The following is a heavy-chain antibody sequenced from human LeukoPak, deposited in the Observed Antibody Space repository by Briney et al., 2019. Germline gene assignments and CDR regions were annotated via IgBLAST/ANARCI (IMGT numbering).Heavy chain of an antibody. J-gene: IGHJ4*02. CDR2: ISSSGSTI. CDR3: ARDPTEMATAYFDY. Sequence: GGSLRLACAASGFTFSDYYMSWIRQAPGKGLEWVSYISSSGSTIYYADSVKGRFTISRDNAKNSLYLQMNSLRAEDTAVYYCARDPTEMATAYFDYWGQGTLVTVSS. V-gene: IGHV3-11*04. CDR1: GFTFSDYY. D-gene: IGHD5-24*01.